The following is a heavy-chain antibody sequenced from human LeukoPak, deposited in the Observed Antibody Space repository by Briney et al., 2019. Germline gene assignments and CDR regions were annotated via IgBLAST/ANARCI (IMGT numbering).Heavy chain of an antibody. CDR2: ISGSGGIT. CDR3: AKTTTGYSSGRYPGWPVDY. V-gene: IGHV3-23*01. CDR1: GLTFSSYA. J-gene: IGHJ4*02. Sequence: PGGSLSLSCAASGLTFSSYAIYWVRKAPGKGRKWVSGISGSGGITFFADTVKGRFTISRDNSKNTVYLQMNSLRAEDTAVYYCAKTTTGYSSGRYPGWPVDYRGQGTLVTVSS. D-gene: IGHD6-19*01.